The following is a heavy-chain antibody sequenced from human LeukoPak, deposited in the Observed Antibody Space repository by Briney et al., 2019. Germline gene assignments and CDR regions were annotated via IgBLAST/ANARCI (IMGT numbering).Heavy chain of an antibody. CDR2: IDPGDSDT. J-gene: IGHJ4*02. D-gene: IGHD6-19*01. CDR1: AYSSTSYR. Sequence: ESLKISCKASAYSSTSYRIGWVRHMPGNSLEWMGIIDPGDSDTRYSPSFQGQVTISADKSISTAYLQWSSLRASDTAMYYCARCTSGWPLDYWGQGTLVTVSS. V-gene: IGHV5-51*01. CDR3: ARCTSGWPLDY.